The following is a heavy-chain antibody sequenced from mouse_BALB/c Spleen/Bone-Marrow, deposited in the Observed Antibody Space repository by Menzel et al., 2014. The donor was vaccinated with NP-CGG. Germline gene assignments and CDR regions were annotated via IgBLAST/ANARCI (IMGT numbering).Heavy chain of an antibody. J-gene: IGHJ4*01. D-gene: IGHD2-2*01. CDR1: GFTFSSYT. V-gene: IGHV5-12-2*01. CDR2: ISNGGVST. CDR3: TRDGYDVGGAMDY. Sequence: GGGLVQPGGSLKLSCAASGFTFSSYTMSWVRQTPEKRLEWVTYISNGGVSTYYADAVKGRFTISRDNAKNTLYLQMSSLKSEDTAMYYCTRDGYDVGGAMDYWGQGTSVTVSS.